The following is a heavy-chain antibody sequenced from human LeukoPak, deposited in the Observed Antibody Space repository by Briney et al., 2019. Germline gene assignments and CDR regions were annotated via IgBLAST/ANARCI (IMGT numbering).Heavy chain of an antibody. CDR1: GFIFSNYW. CDR2: IKTDGTTT. D-gene: IGHD3-10*01. J-gene: IGHJ4*02. CDR3: ARDDQITMVRGVMGY. Sequence: GGSLRLSCAGSGFIFSNYWMHWVRQAPGKGLMWVSRIKTDGTTTYYADSVRGRSTISRDNSKNTLYLQMNSLRAEDTAVYYCARDDQITMVRGVMGYWGQGTLVTVSS. V-gene: IGHV3-74*01.